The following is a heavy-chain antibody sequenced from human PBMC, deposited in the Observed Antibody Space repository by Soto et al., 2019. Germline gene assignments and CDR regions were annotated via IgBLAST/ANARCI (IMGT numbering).Heavy chain of an antibody. CDR1: GFSLDHYA. J-gene: IGHJ4*02. D-gene: IGHD2-15*01. CDR3: VKDNVGVYCSGGSCYFDY. Sequence: EVHLVESGGGLAQPGRSLRLSCVASGFSLDHYAMHWVRQAPGKGLEWVSGISWDSGVIDYTDSVRGRFTISRDNGKNSLYLQRTSLRAEDTALYYCVKDNVGVYCSGGSCYFDYWGQGSLVTVS. V-gene: IGHV3-9*01. CDR2: ISWDSGVI.